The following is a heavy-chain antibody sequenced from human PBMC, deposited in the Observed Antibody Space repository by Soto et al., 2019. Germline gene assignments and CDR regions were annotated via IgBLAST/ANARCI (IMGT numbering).Heavy chain of an antibody. CDR2: ISSSGSTI. V-gene: IGHV3-48*03. D-gene: IGHD1-1*01. Sequence: PGGSLRLSCAASGFTFSSYEMNWVRQAPGKGLEWVSYISSSGSTIYYADSVKGRFTISRDNAKNSLYLQMNSLRAEDTAVYYCAREWKRAFDIWGQGTMVTVSS. CDR1: GFTFSSYE. J-gene: IGHJ3*02. CDR3: AREWKRAFDI.